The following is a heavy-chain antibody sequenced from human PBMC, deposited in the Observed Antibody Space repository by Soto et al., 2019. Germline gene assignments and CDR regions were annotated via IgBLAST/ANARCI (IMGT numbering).Heavy chain of an antibody. J-gene: IGHJ4*02. Sequence: VPLMESGGGLVEPGGSLRLSCVASGFTFSNAWMNWVRQAPGKGLEWVGRIRSRTDGGTTDYAASVKDRFSFSRDDSRNTLFLEMNSLKTEDTAVYYCTTSIFGVVTAHWGQGTLVIVSS. CDR1: GFTFSNAW. D-gene: IGHD3-3*01. CDR3: TTSIFGVVTAH. CDR2: IRSRTDGGTT. V-gene: IGHV3-15*07.